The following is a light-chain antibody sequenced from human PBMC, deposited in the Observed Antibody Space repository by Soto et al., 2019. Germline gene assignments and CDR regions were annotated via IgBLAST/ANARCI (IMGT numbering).Light chain of an antibody. CDR1: SNDVGGYNY. Sequence: QSALTQPASVSGSPGQSITISCTGTSNDVGGYNYVSWCQQHPGKAPKLIIYDVSNRPSGVSNRFSGSKSGNTASLTISGLQAEDEADYYCSSYTSSSTLDVVFGGGTKLTVL. CDR3: SSYTSSSTLDVV. CDR2: DVS. J-gene: IGLJ2*01. V-gene: IGLV2-14*01.